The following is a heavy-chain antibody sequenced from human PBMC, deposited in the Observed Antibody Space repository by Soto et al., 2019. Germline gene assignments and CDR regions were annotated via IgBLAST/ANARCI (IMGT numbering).Heavy chain of an antibody. J-gene: IGHJ3*01. Sequence: SETLSLTCAASGFFISSGNYWGWIRKPPGKGLEWIGSIFHGGNTYYSPSLKSRVTISVDMSKNQFSLKLNSVTAADTAVYYCARARWYDDFDVWGQGTVVTVSS. CDR2: IFHGGNT. CDR3: ARARWYDDFDV. CDR1: GFFISSGNY. D-gene: IGHD2-15*01. V-gene: IGHV4-38-2*01.